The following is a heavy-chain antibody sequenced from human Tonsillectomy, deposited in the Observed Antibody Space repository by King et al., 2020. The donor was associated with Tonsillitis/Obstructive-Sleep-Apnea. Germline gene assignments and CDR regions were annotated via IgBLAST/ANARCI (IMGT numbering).Heavy chain of an antibody. CDR3: ARGSMITFGGVNFDY. D-gene: IGHD3-16*01. V-gene: IGHV3-48*02. Sequence: VQLVESGGGLVQPGGSLRLSCAASGFTFSGYSMNWVRQAPGKGLEWVSYISSSSMTIYYADSLKGRFTISSDNAKNALYLQMNSLRDEDTAVYYCARGSMITFGGVNFDYWGQGTLVTVSS. J-gene: IGHJ4*02. CDR1: GFTFSGYS. CDR2: ISSSSMTI.